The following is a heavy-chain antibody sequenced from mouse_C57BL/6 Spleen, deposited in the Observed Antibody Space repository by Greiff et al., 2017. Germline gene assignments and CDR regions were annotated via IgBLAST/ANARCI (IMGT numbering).Heavy chain of an antibody. V-gene: IGHV1-54*01. CDR3: ARRTTLVPFDY. D-gene: IGHD1-1*01. CDR1: GYAFTNYL. CDR2: INPGSGGT. J-gene: IGHJ2*01. Sequence: QVQLQQSGAELVRPGTSVKVSCKASGYAFTNYLIEWVKQRPGQGLEWIGVINPGSGGTNYNEKFKGKATLTADKSSSTASMQLSSLTSEDSAVYFCARRTTLVPFDYWGQGTTLTVSS.